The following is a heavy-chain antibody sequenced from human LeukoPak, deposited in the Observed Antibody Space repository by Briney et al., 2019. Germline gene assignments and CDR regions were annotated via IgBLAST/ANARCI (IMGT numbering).Heavy chain of an antibody. CDR1: GFRFSSYA. V-gene: IGHV3-23*01. D-gene: IGHD3-10*01. CDR2: ISGSGVST. Sequence: GGSLRLSCAASGFRFSSYAMNWVRQAPGKGLEWVSAISGSGVSTYYADSVKGRFTVSRDNSKNTLYLQMSSPRAEDTAVYYCASFGSGSNLDAFDIWGQGTMVTVST. CDR3: ASFGSGSNLDAFDI. J-gene: IGHJ3*02.